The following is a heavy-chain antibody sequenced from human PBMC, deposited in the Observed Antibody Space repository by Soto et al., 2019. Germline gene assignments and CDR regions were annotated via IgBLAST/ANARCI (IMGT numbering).Heavy chain of an antibody. CDR2: LYYGRSA. V-gene: IGHV4-59*01. CDR1: GASIRSYY. D-gene: IGHD3-22*01. J-gene: IGHJ4*02. CDR3: ALRSLAVVPKY. Sequence: QVQLQESGPGLVKPSETLSLTCAVSGASIRSYYCMWIRQPPGKGLESIGYLYYGRSANYNPSLKRRVTLSVDTSTTQCSLTLSSIPAADPAVYYCALRSLAVVPKYWVQGTLFNVSS.